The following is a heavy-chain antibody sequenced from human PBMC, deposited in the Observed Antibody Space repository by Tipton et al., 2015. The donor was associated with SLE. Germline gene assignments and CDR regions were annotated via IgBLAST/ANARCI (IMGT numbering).Heavy chain of an antibody. CDR2: IKEDGSEK. V-gene: IGHV3-7*01. D-gene: IGHD3-16*01. J-gene: IGHJ4*02. Sequence: SLRLCCGASGFNFKNYGMSWVRQAPGKGLEWVATIKEDGSEKYYVDSVKGRFTISRDNAKNSLYLQLNSLRDDDTAVYYCVGGGENDYWGQGTLV. CDR1: GFNFKNYG. CDR3: VGGGENDY.